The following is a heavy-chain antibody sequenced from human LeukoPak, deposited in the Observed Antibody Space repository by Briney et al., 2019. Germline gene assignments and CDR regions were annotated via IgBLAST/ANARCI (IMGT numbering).Heavy chain of an antibody. CDR2: LNHRGTS. V-gene: IGHV4-38-2*02. CDR1: GYSISSGYY. J-gene: IGHJ4*02. CDR3: ARETPWFDY. Sequence: SETLSLTCTFSGYSISSGYYWGWIRLPPGKGLEWIGILNHRGTSHSNPSLKSRATISMDTSNNRFSLKLSSVTAADTAVYYCARETPWFDYWGQGTLVTVSS.